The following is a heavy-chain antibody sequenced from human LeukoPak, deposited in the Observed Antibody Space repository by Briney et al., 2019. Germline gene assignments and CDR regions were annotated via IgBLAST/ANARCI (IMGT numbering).Heavy chain of an antibody. CDR2: IYSGGST. CDR3: ARVYDYVWGSYRADDAFDI. J-gene: IGHJ3*02. V-gene: IGHV3-53*01. Sequence: GGSLRLSCAASGFTVSSNYMSWVRQAPGKGLEWVSVIYSGGSTYYADSVKGRFTISRDNSKNTLYLQMNSLRAEDTAVYYCARVYDYVWGSYRADDAFDIWGQGTMVTVSS. CDR1: GFTVSSNY. D-gene: IGHD3-16*02.